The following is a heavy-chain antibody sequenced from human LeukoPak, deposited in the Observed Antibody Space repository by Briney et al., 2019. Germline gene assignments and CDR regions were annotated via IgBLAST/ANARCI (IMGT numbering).Heavy chain of an antibody. CDR1: GYTFTSYG. CDR3: AKGGYDILTGYDSPSDY. CDR2: IGAYNGNT. D-gene: IGHD3-9*01. V-gene: IGHV1-18*04. Sequence: ASVKVSCKASGYTFTSYGISWVRQAPGQGLGWMGWIGAYNGNTNYAQKLQGRVTMTTDTSTSTAYMELRSLRSDDTAVYYCAKGGYDILTGYDSPSDYWGQGTLVTVSS. J-gene: IGHJ4*02.